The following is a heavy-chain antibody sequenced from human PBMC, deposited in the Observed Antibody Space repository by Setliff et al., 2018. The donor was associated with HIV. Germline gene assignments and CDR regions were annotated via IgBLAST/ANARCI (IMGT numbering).Heavy chain of an antibody. V-gene: IGHV4-34*01. D-gene: IGHD5-18*01. J-gene: IGHJ4*02. CDR1: NGSFSGYY. CDR3: AAWGPRYSYAPYFFDS. Sequence: SETLSLTCAVYNGSFSGYYWTWIRQHPGKGLEWIGEINHSGSTNYSPSLKSRVTISVDASRNQFSLRLSSVTAADTAVYYCAAWGPRYSYAPYFFDSWGQGTLVTVSS. CDR2: INHSGST.